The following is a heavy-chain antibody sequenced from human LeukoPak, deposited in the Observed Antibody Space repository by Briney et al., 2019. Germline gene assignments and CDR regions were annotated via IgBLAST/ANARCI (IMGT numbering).Heavy chain of an antibody. CDR3: ARGNFDSSRYEYYYYMDV. J-gene: IGHJ6*03. CDR1: GYTFTDYY. V-gene: IGHV1-2*02. Sequence: ASVKVSCKASGYTFTDYYMHWGRQAPGQGLEWMGWINPNSGGTNYAQKFQGRVTMTRDTSISTAYMELSRLRSDDTAVYYCARGNFDSSRYEYYYYMDVWGKGTTVTISS. CDR2: INPNSGGT. D-gene: IGHD3-22*01.